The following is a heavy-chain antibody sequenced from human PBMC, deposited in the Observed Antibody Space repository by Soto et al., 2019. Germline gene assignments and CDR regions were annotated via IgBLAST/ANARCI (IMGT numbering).Heavy chain of an antibody. J-gene: IGHJ5*02. CDR3: ARDRDYYGSGSYYPPRWFDP. CDR1: GYTFTSYG. V-gene: IGHV1-18*01. D-gene: IGHD3-10*01. Sequence: ASVKVSCKASGYTFTSYGISWVRQAPGQGLEWMGWISAYNGNTNYAQKLQCRVTMTTDTSTSTAYMELRSLRSDDTAVYYCARDRDYYGSGSYYPPRWFDPWGQGTLVTVSS. CDR2: ISAYNGNT.